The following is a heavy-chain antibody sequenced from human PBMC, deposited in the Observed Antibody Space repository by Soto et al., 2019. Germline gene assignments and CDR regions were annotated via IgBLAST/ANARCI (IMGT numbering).Heavy chain of an antibody. CDR3: ARDRGDYGGFGLNYYYGMAV. CDR1: GDSIGSGDYY. Sequence: QVQLRESGPGLVKPSQTLSLSCTVSGDSIGSGDYYWTWIRQSPGQGLEWIGYIYYLGSTYYNPSLKRRLTISLDTSKNQFSLNLTSVTAADTAVYYCARDRGDYGGFGLNYYYGMAVWGQGTTVTVS. CDR2: IYYLGST. D-gene: IGHD4-17*01. J-gene: IGHJ6*02. V-gene: IGHV4-30-4*01.